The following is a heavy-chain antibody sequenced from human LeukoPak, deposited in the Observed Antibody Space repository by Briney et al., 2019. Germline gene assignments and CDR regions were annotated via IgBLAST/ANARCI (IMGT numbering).Heavy chain of an antibody. CDR1: GFTSTNYA. CDR2: LIGSSGST. CDR3: AKGAYDYIEIGYFDS. V-gene: IGHV3-23*01. Sequence: GGSLRLSCVASGFTSTNYAMNWVRQAPGKGLEWVSVLIGSSGSTDYADSVRGRFTISRDNSKNTVFLQMNSLRAEDTAIYYCAKGAYDYIEIGYFDSWGQGTLVTVSS. D-gene: IGHD5-12*01. J-gene: IGHJ4*02.